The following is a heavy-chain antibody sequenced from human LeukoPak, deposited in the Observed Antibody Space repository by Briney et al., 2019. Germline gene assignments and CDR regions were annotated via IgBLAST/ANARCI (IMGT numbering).Heavy chain of an antibody. D-gene: IGHD5-18*01. CDR3: ARADWDTAMIDY. V-gene: IGHV3-11*04. J-gene: IGHJ4*02. CDR2: ISSSGNTT. CDR1: GFTFSDYY. Sequence: GGSLRLSCAASGFTFSDYYMSWIRQAPGKGLECVSYISSSGNTTYHADSVKGRFTISRDNAKNSLYLQMNSLRAEDTAVYYCARADWDTAMIDYWGQGTLVTVSS.